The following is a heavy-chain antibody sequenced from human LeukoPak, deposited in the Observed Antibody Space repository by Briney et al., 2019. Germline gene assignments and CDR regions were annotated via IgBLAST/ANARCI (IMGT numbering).Heavy chain of an antibody. Sequence: SETLSLTCTVSGGSISSYYWSWIRQPPGKGLELIGYIFYSGTTNYNPSLKSRVAISVDTPKNQFSLKLNSVTAADTAVYYCSITKISAGYYFDYWGQGTLVTDSS. D-gene: IGHD3-22*01. J-gene: IGHJ4*02. V-gene: IGHV4-59*01. CDR2: IFYSGTT. CDR1: GGSISSYY. CDR3: SITKISAGYYFDY.